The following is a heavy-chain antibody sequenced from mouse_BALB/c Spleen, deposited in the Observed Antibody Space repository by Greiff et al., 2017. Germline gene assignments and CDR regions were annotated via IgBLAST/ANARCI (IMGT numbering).Heavy chain of an antibody. Sequence: VQLQQSGTVLARPGVSVKMSCKASGYSFTSYWMHWVKQRPGQGLEWIGAIYPGNSDTSYNQKFKGKAKLTAVTSASTAYMELSSLTNEDSAVYYCTRGPNYYGSSYNWFAYWGQGTLVTVSA. D-gene: IGHD1-1*01. V-gene: IGHV1-5*01. J-gene: IGHJ3*01. CDR1: GYSFTSYW. CDR2: IYPGNSDT. CDR3: TRGPNYYGSSYNWFAY.